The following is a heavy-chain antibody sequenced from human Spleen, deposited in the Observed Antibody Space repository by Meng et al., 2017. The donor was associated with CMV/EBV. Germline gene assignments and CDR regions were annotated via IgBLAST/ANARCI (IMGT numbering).Heavy chain of an antibody. V-gene: IGHV3-48*03. CDR2: ISSSGSYI. D-gene: IGHD3-3*01. CDR1: GFTFSSFE. J-gene: IGHJ4*02. CDR3: AKDHDFWSGYCDY. Sequence: GESLKISCAASGFTFSSFELNWVRQAPGKGLEWVSYISSSGSYIYYADSVKGRFTISRDNAKDSLYLQMNSLRGEDTAVYYCAKDHDFWSGYCDYWGQGTLVTVSS.